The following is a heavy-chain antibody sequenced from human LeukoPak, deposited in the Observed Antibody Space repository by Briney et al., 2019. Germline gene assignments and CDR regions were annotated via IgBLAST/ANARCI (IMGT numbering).Heavy chain of an antibody. Sequence: GRSLRLSCAASGFTFSSYGMHWVRQAPGKGLEWVAVISYDGSNKYYADSVKGRFTISRDNSKSTLYLQMNSLRAEDTAVYYCAGRIFDIWGQGTMVTVSS. D-gene: IGHD2-15*01. J-gene: IGHJ3*02. CDR1: GFTFSSYG. V-gene: IGHV3-30*03. CDR2: ISYDGSNK. CDR3: AGRIFDI.